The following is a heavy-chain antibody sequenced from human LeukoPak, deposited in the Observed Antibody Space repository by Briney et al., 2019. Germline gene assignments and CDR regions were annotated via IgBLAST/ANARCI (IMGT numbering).Heavy chain of an antibody. D-gene: IGHD3-10*01. CDR3: ARGLLWFGDDNWFDP. CDR2: INHSGSA. Sequence: PSETLSLTCTVSGASISSYYWSWIRQPPGKGLEWIGEINHSGSANYNPSLKSRVTISVDTSKNQFSLKLSSVTAADTAVYYCARGLLWFGDDNWFDPWGQGTLVTVSS. V-gene: IGHV4-34*01. CDR1: GASISSYY. J-gene: IGHJ5*02.